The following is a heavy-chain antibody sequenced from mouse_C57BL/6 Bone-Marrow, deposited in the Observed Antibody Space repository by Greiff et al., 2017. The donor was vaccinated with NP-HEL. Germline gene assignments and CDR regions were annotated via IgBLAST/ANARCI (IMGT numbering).Heavy chain of an antibody. Sequence: EVQLVESGGGLVQPKGSLKLSCAASGFTFTTYAMHWVRQAPGTGLEWVARIRRKSSNSATYYAYSVKARFTISRDNSQSMLYLEMNNLKTEDTAMYYCVRGRYYYGSFDYWGQGTTLTVSS. V-gene: IGHV10-3*01. J-gene: IGHJ2*01. CDR1: GFTFTTYA. CDR3: VRGRYYYGSFDY. CDR2: IRRKSSNSAT. D-gene: IGHD1-1*01.